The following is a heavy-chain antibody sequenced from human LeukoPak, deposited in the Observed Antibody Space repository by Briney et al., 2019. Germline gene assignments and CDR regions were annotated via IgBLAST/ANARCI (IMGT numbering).Heavy chain of an antibody. CDR2: IIPIFGTA. Sequence: SVKVSCKASGGTFSSYAISWVRQAPGQGLEWMGGIIPIFGTANYAQKFQGRVTITADESTSTAYMGLSSLRSEDTAVYYCARGVLEILYYRDYARPKYYFDYWGQGTLVTVSS. CDR1: GGTFSSYA. J-gene: IGHJ4*02. CDR3: ARGVLEILYYRDYARPKYYFDY. V-gene: IGHV1-69*13. D-gene: IGHD2-8*01.